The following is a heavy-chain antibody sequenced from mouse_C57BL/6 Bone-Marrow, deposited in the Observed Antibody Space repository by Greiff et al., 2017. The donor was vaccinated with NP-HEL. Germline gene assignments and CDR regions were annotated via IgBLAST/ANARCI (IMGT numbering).Heavy chain of an antibody. V-gene: IGHV1-81*01. CDR1: GYTFTSYG. CDR2: IYPRSGNT. D-gene: IGHD2-1*01. J-gene: IGHJ2*01. Sequence: VQVVESGAELARPGASVKLSCKASGYTFTSYGISWVKQRTGQGLEWIGEIYPRSGNTYYNEKFKGKATLTADKSSSTAYMELRSLTSEDAAVYFCARRVYYGPLDYWGQGTTLTVSS. CDR3: ARRVYYGPLDY.